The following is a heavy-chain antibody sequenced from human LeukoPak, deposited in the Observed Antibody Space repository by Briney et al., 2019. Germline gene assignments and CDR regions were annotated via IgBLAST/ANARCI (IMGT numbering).Heavy chain of an antibody. CDR3: TKPDLLWVGEDV. Sequence: GESLRLSCAASGFTFSNARMSWVRQAPGKGLEWVGRIKTRNEGGTSEYAAPVKGRFTISRDDSKNTVHLQMNSLKTEDTGVYYCTKPDLLWVGEDVWGPGTTVTVSS. J-gene: IGHJ6*02. D-gene: IGHD2/OR15-2a*01. V-gene: IGHV3-15*01. CDR2: IKTRNEGGTS. CDR1: GFTFSNAR.